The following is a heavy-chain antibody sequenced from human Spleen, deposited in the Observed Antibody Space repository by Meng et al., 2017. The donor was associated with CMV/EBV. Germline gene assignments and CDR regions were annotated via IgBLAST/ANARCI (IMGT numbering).Heavy chain of an antibody. D-gene: IGHD2-2*01. CDR2: ISASSSST. CDR1: GFTFSSYA. CDR3: ARDKVVPAASYFDY. Sequence: GGSLRLSCAASGFTFSSYAMSWVRQAPGKGLGWVSGISASSSSTYYADSVKGRFTISRDNSKNTLYLQMNSLRAEDTAVYYCARDKVVPAASYFDYWGQGTLVTVSS. V-gene: IGHV3-23*01. J-gene: IGHJ4*02.